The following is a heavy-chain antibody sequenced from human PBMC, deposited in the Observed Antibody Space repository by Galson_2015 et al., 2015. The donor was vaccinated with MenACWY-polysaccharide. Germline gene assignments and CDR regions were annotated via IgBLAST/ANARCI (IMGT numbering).Heavy chain of an antibody. Sequence: SEPLSLTCAVSDYSIRSGYFWGWIRQPPGKGLEWIASIFHSGTTYYNPSLKSRVTISVDTYKNQFSLKLSSVTAADTAVYYCARVEKYSGSFYILYWGQGTLVTVSS. CDR3: ARVEKYSGSFYILY. V-gene: IGHV4-38-2*01. D-gene: IGHD1-26*01. CDR1: DYSIRSGYF. CDR2: IFHSGTT. J-gene: IGHJ4*02.